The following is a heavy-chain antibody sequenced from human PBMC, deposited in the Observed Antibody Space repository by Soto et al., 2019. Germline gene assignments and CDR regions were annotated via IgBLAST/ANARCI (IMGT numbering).Heavy chain of an antibody. J-gene: IGHJ6*02. Sequence: QVQLVESGGGVAQPGRSLRLFCAASGFTLSSYSLPWVRQSPGKGLEWVAAISSDGTEKHYADSVKGRFTISRDNSKNTLSLQLNSLRTEDTAVYYCARMFGFSYGPANRGMDVWGQGTTVTVSS. CDR1: GFTLSSYS. V-gene: IGHV3-30*04. CDR3: ARMFGFSYGPANRGMDV. D-gene: IGHD5-18*01. CDR2: ISSDGTEK.